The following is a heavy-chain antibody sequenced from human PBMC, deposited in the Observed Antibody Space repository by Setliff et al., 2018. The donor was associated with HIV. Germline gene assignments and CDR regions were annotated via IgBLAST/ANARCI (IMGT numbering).Heavy chain of an antibody. CDR3: ARVPVAGANWFDP. Sequence: SETLSLTCSVSGVSINRTDHYWGWIRQSPGKSLEWIGSVSQSGSTYCNPSLKSRITISVDRSKNLFSLKLISVTAADQGVYYCARVPVAGANWFDPWGLGTLVTVSS. V-gene: IGHV4-39*01. CDR2: VSQSGST. J-gene: IGHJ5*02. CDR1: GVSINRTDHY. D-gene: IGHD2-21*01.